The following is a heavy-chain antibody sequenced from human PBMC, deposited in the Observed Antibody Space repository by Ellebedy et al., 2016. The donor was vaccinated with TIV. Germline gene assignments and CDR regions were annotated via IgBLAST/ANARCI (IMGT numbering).Heavy chain of an antibody. Sequence: GESLTISCAASGFTFSSYGMHWVRQAPGKGLEWVSSISSTSSYIYYAYSVKGRLTISRDNAKNSLYLQMNSLRAEDTAVYYCERNGRYFDWFKDYYYGMDVWGQGTTVTVSS. CDR1: GFTFSSYG. V-gene: IGHV3-21*01. CDR2: ISSTSSYI. J-gene: IGHJ6*02. CDR3: ERNGRYFDWFKDYYYGMDV. D-gene: IGHD3-9*01.